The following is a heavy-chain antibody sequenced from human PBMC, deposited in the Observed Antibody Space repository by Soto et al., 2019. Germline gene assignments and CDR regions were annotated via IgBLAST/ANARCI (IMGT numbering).Heavy chain of an antibody. CDR3: MTPGTSDHSDY. CDR2: ISFDTSNS. CDR1: GIVFSSFG. D-gene: IGHD2-8*02. V-gene: IGHV3-30*03. Sequence: VQLVESGGGVVQPGNSLRLSCAVSGIVFSSFGMHWVHQAPGKGLEWVAVISFDTSNSYYADSVNGRFTISRDNSKNLLFLQMDGLRPEDTAVSWCMTPGTSDHSDYWGRGTLVTVSA. J-gene: IGHJ4*02.